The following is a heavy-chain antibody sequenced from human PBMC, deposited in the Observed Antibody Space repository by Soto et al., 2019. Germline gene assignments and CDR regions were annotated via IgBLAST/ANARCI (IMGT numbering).Heavy chain of an antibody. CDR2: ISGYNGDT. V-gene: IGHV1-18*01. CDR3: AKNGQPPYYYYGLDV. D-gene: IGHD2-8*01. J-gene: IGHJ6*02. CDR1: GYTFTRYG. Sequence: QGHLVQSEAEVKKSGASVKVSCKASGYTFTRYGISWVRQAPGQGLEWMGWISGYNGDTNYAQKFQGRVCMTIDTSTTTAYMELRSLTSDDTAVYYCAKNGQPPYYYYGLDVWGQGTKVTVSS.